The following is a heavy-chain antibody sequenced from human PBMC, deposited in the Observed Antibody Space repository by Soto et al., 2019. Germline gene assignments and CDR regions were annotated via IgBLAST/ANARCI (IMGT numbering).Heavy chain of an antibody. J-gene: IGHJ5*02. CDR3: ARRGGRYCSGGSCYSGRPFDP. Sequence: PSETLSLTCAVYGGSFSGYYWIWIRQPPGKGLEWIGEINHSGSTNYNPSLKSRVTISVDTSKNQFSLKLSSVTAADTAVYYCARRGGRYCSGGSCYSGRPFDPWGQGTLVTVSS. CDR2: INHSGST. D-gene: IGHD2-15*01. V-gene: IGHV4-34*01. CDR1: GGSFSGYY.